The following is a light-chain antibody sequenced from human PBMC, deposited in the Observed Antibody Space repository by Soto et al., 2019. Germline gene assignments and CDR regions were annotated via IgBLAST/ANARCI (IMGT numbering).Light chain of an antibody. CDR1: QSVTNNY. V-gene: IGKV3-20*01. Sequence: IVLTKSPGTLSLSHGERATLSCRASQSVTNNYLAWYQQRPGLAPRLLIYGASTRTAGIPDRFTGSGSGTDFTLTISRLEPEDFAVYYCQQYGTSRTFGQGTKVDVK. CDR2: GAS. CDR3: QQYGTSRT. J-gene: IGKJ1*01.